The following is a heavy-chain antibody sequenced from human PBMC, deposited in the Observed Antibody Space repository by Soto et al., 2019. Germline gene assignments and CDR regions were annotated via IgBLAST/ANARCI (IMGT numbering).Heavy chain of an antibody. CDR2: IYWNDDK. CDR3: AHIPDSSSWWGGWFDP. J-gene: IGHJ5*02. CDR1: GFSLSTSGVG. D-gene: IGHD6-13*01. Sequence: SGPTLVNPXQTLTLTCTFSGFSLSTSGVGVGWIRRPPGKALEWLALIYWNDDKRYSPSLKSRLTITKDTSKNQVVLTMTNMDPVDTATYYRAHIPDSSSWWGGWFDPWGQGTLVTVSS. V-gene: IGHV2-5*01.